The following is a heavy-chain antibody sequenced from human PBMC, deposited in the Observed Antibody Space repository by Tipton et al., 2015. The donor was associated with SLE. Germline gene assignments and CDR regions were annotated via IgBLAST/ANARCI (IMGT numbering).Heavy chain of an antibody. Sequence: TLSLTCAVYGGSFSGYYWSWIRQHPGKGLEWIGYIYGSGTTYSNPSLKSRVTMSVDTSKNQFSLKLSSVTAADTAVYYCAGVSRDAFEIWGQGTMVTVSS. V-gene: IGHV4-31*11. CDR3: AGVSRDAFEI. CDR1: GGSFSGYY. CDR2: IYGSGTT. J-gene: IGHJ3*02. D-gene: IGHD5/OR15-5a*01.